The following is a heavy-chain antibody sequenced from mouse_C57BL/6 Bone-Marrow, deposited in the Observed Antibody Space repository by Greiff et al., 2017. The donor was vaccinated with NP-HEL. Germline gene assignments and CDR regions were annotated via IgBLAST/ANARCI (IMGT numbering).Heavy chain of an antibody. CDR1: GYTFTDYY. Sequence: VQLQQSGPVLVKPGASVKMSCKASGYTFTDYYMNWVKQSHGKSLEWIGVINPYNGGTSYNQKFKGKATLTVDKSSSTAYMELNSLTSEDSAVYYCARGRLRRGFAYWGQGTLVTVSA. V-gene: IGHV1-19*01. CDR3: ARGRLRRGFAY. J-gene: IGHJ3*01. D-gene: IGHD2-2*01. CDR2: INPYNGGT.